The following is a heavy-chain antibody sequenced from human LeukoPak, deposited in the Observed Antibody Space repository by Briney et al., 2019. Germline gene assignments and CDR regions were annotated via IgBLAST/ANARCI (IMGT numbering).Heavy chain of an antibody. D-gene: IGHD5-12*01. CDR1: GFTFSSYA. V-gene: IGHV3-23*01. CDR3: AKDLGFSSIVATAFDY. J-gene: IGHJ4*02. CDR2: ISGSGGST. Sequence: PGGSLRLSCAASGFTFSSYAMSWVRQAPGKGLGWVSAISGSGGSTYYADSVKGRFTISRDNSKNTLYLQMNSLRAEDTAVYYCAKDLGFSSIVATAFDYWGQGTLVTVSS.